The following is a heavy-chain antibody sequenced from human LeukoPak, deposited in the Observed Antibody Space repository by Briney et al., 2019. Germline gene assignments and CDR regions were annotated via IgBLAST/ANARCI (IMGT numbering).Heavy chain of an antibody. J-gene: IGHJ4*02. V-gene: IGHV3-30-3*01. CDR3: ARGRVMTAIPCLRY. Sequence: PGGSLRLSCAASGFTFSSYAMHWVRQAPGKGLEWVAVISYDGSNKYYADSVKGRFTISRDNSKNTLYLQMNSLRAEDTAVYYCARGRVMTAIPCLRYWGQGALVTVSS. CDR2: ISYDGSNK. D-gene: IGHD2-21*02. CDR1: GFTFSSYA.